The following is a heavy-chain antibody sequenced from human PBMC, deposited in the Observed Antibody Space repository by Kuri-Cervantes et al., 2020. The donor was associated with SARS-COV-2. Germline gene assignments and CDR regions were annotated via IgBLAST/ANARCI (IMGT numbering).Heavy chain of an antibody. D-gene: IGHD3-3*01. V-gene: IGHV3-33*08. Sequence: GESLKISCAASGFTFSSYAMHWVRQAPGKGLEWVAVIWYDGSNKYYADSVKGRFTISRDNSKNTLYLQMNSLRAEDTAVYYCARDRPLRFLEWTRSFDYWGQGTLVTVSS. CDR3: ARDRPLRFLEWTRSFDY. J-gene: IGHJ4*02. CDR2: IWYDGSNK. CDR1: GFTFSSYA.